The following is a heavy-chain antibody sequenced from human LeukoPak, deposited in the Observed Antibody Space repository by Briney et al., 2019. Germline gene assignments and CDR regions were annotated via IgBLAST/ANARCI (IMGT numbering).Heavy chain of an antibody. Sequence: SETLSLTCTVSGYSISSGYYWGWIRQPPGKGLEWIGSIYHSGSTYYNPSLKSRVTISVDTSKNQFSLKLSSVTAADTAVYYCARDGLHHNWFDPWGQGTLVTVSS. V-gene: IGHV4-38-2*02. CDR3: ARDGLHHNWFDP. CDR1: GYSISSGYY. D-gene: IGHD4-11*01. CDR2: IYHSGST. J-gene: IGHJ5*02.